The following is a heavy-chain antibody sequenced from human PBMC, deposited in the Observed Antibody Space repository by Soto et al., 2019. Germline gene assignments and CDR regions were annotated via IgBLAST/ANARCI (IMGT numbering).Heavy chain of an antibody. Sequence: GGALRLSCAASGFTFSDYFMTWIRQAPGKGLEWVSYISSSGTTIFYADSVQGRFTISRDNAKKSLYLEINSLRAEDTAVYYCARDCGRRYSGFDSWGQGTLVTVSS. CDR1: GFTFSDYF. J-gene: IGHJ4*02. D-gene: IGHD2-15*01. CDR2: ISSSGTTI. CDR3: ARDCGRRYSGFDS. V-gene: IGHV3-11*01.